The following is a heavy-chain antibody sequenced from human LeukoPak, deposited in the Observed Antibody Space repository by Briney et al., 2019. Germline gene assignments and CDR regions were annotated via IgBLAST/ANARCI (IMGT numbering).Heavy chain of an antibody. V-gene: IGHV3-23*01. CDR1: GFTFSSCA. J-gene: IGHJ5*02. CDR3: AKTILGYCTNGVCYSGFDP. Sequence: PGGSLRLSCAASGFTFSSCAMSWVRQAPGKGLEWVSAISGSGGSTYYADSVKGRFTISRDNSKNTLYLQMNSLRAEDTAVYYCAKTILGYCTNGVCYSGFDPWGQGTLVTVSS. D-gene: IGHD2-8*01. CDR2: ISGSGGST.